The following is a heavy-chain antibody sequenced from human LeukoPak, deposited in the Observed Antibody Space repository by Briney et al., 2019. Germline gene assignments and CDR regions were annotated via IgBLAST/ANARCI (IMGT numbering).Heavy chain of an antibody. D-gene: IGHD3-10*01. J-gene: IGHJ4*02. Sequence: PSQTLSLTCTVSGGSISSDSHNSENYYWSWIRQPAGKGLEWIGRVFSSGSTDYNPSLKSRVTLSIDASKRQFSVKLTSVTAADTAVYFCGSLQQIRGLSVFDFWGQGALVTVSS. V-gene: IGHV4-61*02. CDR1: GGSISSDSHNSENYY. CDR2: VFSSGST. CDR3: GSLQQIRGLSVFDF.